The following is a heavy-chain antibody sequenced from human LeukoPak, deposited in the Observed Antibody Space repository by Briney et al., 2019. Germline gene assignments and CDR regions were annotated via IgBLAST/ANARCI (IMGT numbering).Heavy chain of an antibody. CDR1: GDSISYYH. CDR3: ARDRDCTGGSCYYVDV. D-gene: IGHD2-8*02. V-gene: IGHV4-4*07. CDR2: IYTSGST. Sequence: SETLSLTCSVSGDSISYYHWTWIRQPAGRPLEWIGRIYTSGSTHYNPSARGRATIFTDTSENQFSLTLTSVTAADAAVYYCARDRDCTGGSCYYVDVWGKGTTVTVSS. J-gene: IGHJ6*03.